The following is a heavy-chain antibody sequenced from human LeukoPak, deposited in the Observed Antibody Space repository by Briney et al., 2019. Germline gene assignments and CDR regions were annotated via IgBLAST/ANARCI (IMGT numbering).Heavy chain of an antibody. V-gene: IGHV3-66*01. CDR1: GFTVSSNY. CDR3: AREYYYDSSGTD. CDR2: IYSGGST. Sequence: SGGSLRLSCAASGFTVSSNYMSWVRQAPGKGLEWVSVIYSGGSTYYADSVKGRFTISRDNSKNTLYLQMNSLRAEDTAVYHCAREYYYDSSGTDWGQGTLVSVSS. D-gene: IGHD3-22*01. J-gene: IGHJ4*02.